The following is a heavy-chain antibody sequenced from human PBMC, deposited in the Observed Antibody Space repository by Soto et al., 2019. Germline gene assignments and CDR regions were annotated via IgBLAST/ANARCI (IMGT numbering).Heavy chain of an antibody. D-gene: IGHD3-22*01. J-gene: IGHJ5*02. Sequence: EVQLLESGGGLVQPGGSLRLSCAASGFTFSSYAMSWVRQAPGKGLEWVSAISGSGGSTYYADSVKGRFTISRDNSKNTLYLQMNSLRAEDTAVYYCAKDVKYYYDSSGYHSNWFDPWGQGTLVTVSS. CDR2: ISGSGGST. CDR1: GFTFSSYA. CDR3: AKDVKYYYDSSGYHSNWFDP. V-gene: IGHV3-23*01.